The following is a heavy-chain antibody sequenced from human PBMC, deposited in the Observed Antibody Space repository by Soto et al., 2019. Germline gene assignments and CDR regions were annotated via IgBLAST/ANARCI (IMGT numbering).Heavy chain of an antibody. Sequence: ASVKVSCKTSGSIFTDHLIHWVRQSPGQGLQWVGWVHPDSGGTNVAQAFQGRVTMTADTSITTAYMDLARLRPDDTAIFYCARGAQGFFPVSGIYFYFDHWGQGTPVTVSS. D-gene: IGHD3-22*01. V-gene: IGHV1-2*02. CDR3: ARGAQGFFPVSGIYFYFDH. CDR2: VHPDSGGT. J-gene: IGHJ4*02. CDR1: GSIFTDHL.